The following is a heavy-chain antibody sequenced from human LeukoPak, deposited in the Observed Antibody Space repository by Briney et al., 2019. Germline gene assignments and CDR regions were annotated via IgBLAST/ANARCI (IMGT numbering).Heavy chain of an antibody. CDR2: ISDDGVRT. CDR3: AREGVPGTTDY. V-gene: IGHV3-64*01. Sequence: PGGSLRLSCAASGLIFSAYSMHWVRQAPGKGLESVSAISDDGVRTYYANSVRGRFIISRDNSKNTLYLQMDSLRADDLAVYYCAREGVPGTTDYWGQGTLVTVSS. CDR1: GLIFSAYS. J-gene: IGHJ4*02. D-gene: IGHD6-19*01.